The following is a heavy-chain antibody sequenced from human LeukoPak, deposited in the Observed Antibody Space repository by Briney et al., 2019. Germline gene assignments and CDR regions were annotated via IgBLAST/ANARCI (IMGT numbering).Heavy chain of an antibody. CDR2: IKQDGSDK. D-gene: IGHD6-13*01. CDR3: AREGITAAGDDASDI. V-gene: IGHV3-7*01. CDR1: GFTFRRHY. Sequence: PGGSLRLSCAASGFTFRRHYMTWVRQAPGEGLEWVANIKQDGSDKYYLDSVRGRFTISRDNAKNSLYLQMNSLRVEDTAVYYCAREGITAAGDDASDIWGQGTMVTVSS. J-gene: IGHJ3*02.